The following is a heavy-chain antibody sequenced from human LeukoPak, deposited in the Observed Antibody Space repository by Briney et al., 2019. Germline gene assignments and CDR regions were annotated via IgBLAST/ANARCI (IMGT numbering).Heavy chain of an antibody. J-gene: IGHJ5*02. CDR1: GGTFSSYA. CDR3: ARDIGYCSGGSCYWWFDP. D-gene: IGHD2-15*01. Sequence: GASVKVSCKASGGTFSSYAISWVRQAPRQGLEWMGGIIPIFGTANYAQKFQGRVTITADKSTSTAYMELSSLRSEDTAVYYCARDIGYCSGGSCYWWFDPWGQGTLVTVSS. V-gene: IGHV1-69*06. CDR2: IIPIFGTA.